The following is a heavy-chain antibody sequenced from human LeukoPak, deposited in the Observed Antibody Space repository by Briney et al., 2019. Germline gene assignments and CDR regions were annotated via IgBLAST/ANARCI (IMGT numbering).Heavy chain of an antibody. CDR3: ARRIAVAGTLFFDY. D-gene: IGHD6-19*01. Sequence: PSGTLSLTCTVSGGSISSSSYYWGWIRQPPGKGLEWIGSIYYSGSTYYNPSLKSRVTISVDTSKNQFSLKLSSVTAADTAVYYCARRIAVAGTLFFDYWGQGTLVTVSS. J-gene: IGHJ4*02. CDR1: GGSISSSSYY. CDR2: IYYSGST. V-gene: IGHV4-39*01.